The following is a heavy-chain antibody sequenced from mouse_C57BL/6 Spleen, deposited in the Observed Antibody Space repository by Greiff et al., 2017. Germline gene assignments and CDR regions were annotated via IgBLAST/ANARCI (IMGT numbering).Heavy chain of an antibody. D-gene: IGHD2-3*01. Sequence: QVQLQQPGAELVRPGSSVKLSCKASGYTFTSYWMHWVKQRPIQGLEWIGNIDPSDSETHYNQKFKDKATLTVDKSSSTAYMQLSSLTSEDSAVYYCAREDGYYGGAMDYWGQGTSVTVSS. V-gene: IGHV1-52*01. CDR3: AREDGYYGGAMDY. CDR2: IDPSDSET. J-gene: IGHJ4*01. CDR1: GYTFTSYW.